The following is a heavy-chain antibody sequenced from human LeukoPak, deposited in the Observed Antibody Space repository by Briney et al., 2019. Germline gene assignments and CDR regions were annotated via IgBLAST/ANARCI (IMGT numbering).Heavy chain of an antibody. Sequence: GASVKVSCKTSGYNFIANSIHWVRQAPGQGLEWMGIINPSGGSTSYAQKFQGRVTMTRDTSTSTVYMELSSLRSEDTAVYYCARARFLEWPTALGYWGQGTLVTVSS. D-gene: IGHD3-3*01. CDR3: ARARFLEWPTALGY. CDR2: INPSGGST. CDR1: GYNFIANS. V-gene: IGHV1-46*01. J-gene: IGHJ4*02.